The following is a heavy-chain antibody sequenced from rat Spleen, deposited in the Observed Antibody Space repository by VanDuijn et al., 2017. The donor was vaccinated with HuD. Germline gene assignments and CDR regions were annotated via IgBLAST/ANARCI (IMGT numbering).Heavy chain of an antibody. D-gene: IGHD1-1*01. CDR1: GFTFSSFP. Sequence: EVQLVESDGGLVRPGGSLKLSCAASGFTFSSFPMAWVRQAPKKGLEWVAYISSDGSRPYYRDSVKGRFTISRDIAKSILFLEMDSLRSEDTATYYCARHPDYSNYFDYWGQGVMVTVSS. CDR3: ARHPDYSNYFDY. V-gene: IGHV5-29*01. CDR2: ISSDGSRP. J-gene: IGHJ2*01.